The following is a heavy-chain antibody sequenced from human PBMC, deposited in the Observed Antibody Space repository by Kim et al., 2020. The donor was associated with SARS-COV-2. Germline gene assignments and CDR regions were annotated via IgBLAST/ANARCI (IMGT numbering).Heavy chain of an antibody. D-gene: IGHD2-2*01. V-gene: IGHV3-73*01. J-gene: IGHJ4*02. CDR3: TRYIGYDLDY. Sequence: ATAYAASVKGRFTISRDDSKNTAYLQMNSLKTEDTAVYYCTRYIGYDLDYWGQGTLVTVSS. CDR2: AT.